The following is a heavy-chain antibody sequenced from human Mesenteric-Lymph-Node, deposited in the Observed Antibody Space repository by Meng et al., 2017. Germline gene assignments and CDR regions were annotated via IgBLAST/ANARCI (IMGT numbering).Heavy chain of an antibody. CDR1: GFIFTSSA. CDR3: AVGPRPWGYGMDV. J-gene: IGHJ6*02. CDR2: IVVGSGNT. Sequence: SVTVSRQASGFIFTSSAMQWVRQARGQRLERIGWIVVGSGNTNYAQKFQERVTITRDMSTSTAYMELSSLRSEDTAVYYCAVGPRPWGYGMDVWGQGTAVTVSS. D-gene: IGHD3-16*01. V-gene: IGHV1-58*02.